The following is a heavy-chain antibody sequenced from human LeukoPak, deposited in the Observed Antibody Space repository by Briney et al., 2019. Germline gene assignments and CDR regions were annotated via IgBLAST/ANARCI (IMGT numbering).Heavy chain of an antibody. J-gene: IGHJ3*02. CDR3: ARDLGPRDYSNYEDAFDI. D-gene: IGHD4-11*01. Sequence: ASVKVSCKASGYTFTGYYMHWVRQAPGQGLEWMGWINPNSGGTNYAQKFQGRVTMTRDTSISTAYMELSRLRSDDTAVYYCARDLGPRDYSNYEDAFDIWGQGTMVTVSS. CDR2: INPNSGGT. CDR1: GYTFTGYY. V-gene: IGHV1-2*02.